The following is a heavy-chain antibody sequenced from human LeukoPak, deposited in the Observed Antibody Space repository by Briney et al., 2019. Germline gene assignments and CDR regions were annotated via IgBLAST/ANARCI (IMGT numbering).Heavy chain of an antibody. J-gene: IGHJ3*02. Sequence: SQTLSLTCTVSGGSISSGDYYWSWIRQPPGKGLEWIGYIYYSGSTYYNPSLKSRLPISVDTYKIQSSLKLSSVTAADTAVYYCARDLRYFDWLPFRGFGAFDIWGQGTMVTVSS. CDR2: IYYSGST. D-gene: IGHD3-9*01. V-gene: IGHV4-30-4*01. CDR3: ARDLRYFDWLPFRGFGAFDI. CDR1: GGSISSGDYY.